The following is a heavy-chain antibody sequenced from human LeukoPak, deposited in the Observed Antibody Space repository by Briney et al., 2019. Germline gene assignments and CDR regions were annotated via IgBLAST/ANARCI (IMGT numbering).Heavy chain of an antibody. CDR1: GFTVSSNY. CDR2: IYSGGST. D-gene: IGHD7-27*01. Sequence: GGSLRLSCAVSGFTVSSNYMSWVREAPGKGLEWVSVIYSGGSTYYADSVKGRFTISRDNSKNTLYLQMNSLRAEDTAVYYCARRPPTNWGLDYWGQGTLVTVSS. J-gene: IGHJ4*02. V-gene: IGHV3-53*01. CDR3: ARRPPTNWGLDY.